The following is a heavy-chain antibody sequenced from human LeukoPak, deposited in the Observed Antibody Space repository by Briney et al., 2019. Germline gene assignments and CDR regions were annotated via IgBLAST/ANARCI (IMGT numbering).Heavy chain of an antibody. CDR2: IWFDGSNK. D-gene: IGHD2-2*01. Sequence: PGRSLRLSCAASGFTFNNYGMHWVRQAPGRGLEWVAVIWFDGSNKYYADSVKGRFTISRDNSKNTLYLQMNNLRAEDTAVYYCAKSPIVPASWVRPGFDYWGQGTLVIVSS. J-gene: IGHJ4*02. CDR3: AKSPIVPASWVRPGFDY. V-gene: IGHV3-33*06. CDR1: GFTFNNYG.